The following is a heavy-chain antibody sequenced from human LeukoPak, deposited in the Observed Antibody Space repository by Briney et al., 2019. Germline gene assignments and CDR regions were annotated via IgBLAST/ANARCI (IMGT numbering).Heavy chain of an antibody. CDR3: ARQPDYYGMDV. CDR2: IYPGDSDT. Sequence: GESLKISCKVSGYTFTSHWIGWVRQTPGKGLEWMGVIYPGDSDTRYSPSFQGQVTISADKSISTAYLQWSSLKASDTAMYYCARQPDYYGMDVWGQGTTVTVSS. V-gene: IGHV5-51*01. J-gene: IGHJ6*02. CDR1: GYTFTSHW.